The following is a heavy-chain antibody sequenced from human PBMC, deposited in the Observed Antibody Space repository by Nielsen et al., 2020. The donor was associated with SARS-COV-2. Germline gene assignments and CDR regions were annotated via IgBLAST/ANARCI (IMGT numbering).Heavy chain of an antibody. CDR2: ISSSSSTI. CDR3: AREQGEWAQWDY. J-gene: IGHJ4*02. CDR1: GFTVRDYY. Sequence: GGSLRLSCAASGFTVRDYYMSWIRQAPGKGLEWVSYISSSSSTIYYADSVKGRITIFRDNAKNSLYLQMNSLRAEDTAVYYCAREQGEWAQWDYWGQGTLVTVSS. D-gene: IGHD1-26*01. V-gene: IGHV3-11*04.